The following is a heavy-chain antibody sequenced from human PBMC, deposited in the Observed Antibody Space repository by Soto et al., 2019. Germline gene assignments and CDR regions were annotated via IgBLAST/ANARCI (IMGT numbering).Heavy chain of an antibody. D-gene: IGHD6-19*01. CDR3: ERDGLDSSGWYGTFDY. CDR1: GGSISSYY. Sequence: PSETLSLTCTVSGGSISSYYWSWIRQPPGKGLEWIGYIYYSGSTNYNPSLKSRVTISVDTSKNQFSLKLSSVTAADTAVYYCERDGLDSSGWYGTFDYWGQGTLVTVSS. CDR2: IYYSGST. V-gene: IGHV4-59*01. J-gene: IGHJ4*02.